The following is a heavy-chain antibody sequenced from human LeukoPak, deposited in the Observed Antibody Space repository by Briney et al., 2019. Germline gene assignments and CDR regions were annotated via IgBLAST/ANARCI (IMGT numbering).Heavy chain of an antibody. CDR2: INHSGST. V-gene: IGHV4-34*01. J-gene: IGHJ4*02. CDR1: GGSFSGYY. D-gene: IGHD2-15*01. Sequence: SETLSLTCAVYGGSFSGYYWSWIRQPPGKGLEWIGEINHSGSTNYNPSLKSRVTISVDTSKNQFSLKLSSVTAADTAVYYCARRYCSGGSCPLDYWGQGTLVTVSS. CDR3: ARRYCSGGSCPLDY.